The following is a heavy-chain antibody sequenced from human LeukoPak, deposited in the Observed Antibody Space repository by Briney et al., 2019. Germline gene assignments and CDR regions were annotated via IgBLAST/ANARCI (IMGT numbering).Heavy chain of an antibody. D-gene: IGHD3-22*01. Sequence: GGSLRLSCAASGFTFSNYNMNWVRQAPGKGLEWVSSISTSSSYIYYADSVKGRFTISRDNSRNTLYLQMNNLRAEDTAVYYCAKGKKGSAITMIVVVRNAEYFQHWGQGTLVTVSS. CDR3: AKGKKGSAITMIVVVRNAEYFQH. V-gene: IGHV3-21*04. CDR2: ISTSSSYI. J-gene: IGHJ1*01. CDR1: GFTFSNYN.